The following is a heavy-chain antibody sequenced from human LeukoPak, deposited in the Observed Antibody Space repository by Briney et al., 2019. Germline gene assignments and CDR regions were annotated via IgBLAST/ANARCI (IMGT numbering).Heavy chain of an antibody. Sequence: GGSLRLSCAASGFTFSSYAISWVRQAPGKGLEWVSAISGSGGSTYYADSVKGRFTISRDNSKNTLYLQMNSLRAEDTAVYYCAKASRIAVAGSLKDYWGQGTLVTVSS. J-gene: IGHJ4*02. CDR3: AKASRIAVAGSLKDY. CDR1: GFTFSSYA. V-gene: IGHV3-23*01. CDR2: ISGSGGST. D-gene: IGHD6-19*01.